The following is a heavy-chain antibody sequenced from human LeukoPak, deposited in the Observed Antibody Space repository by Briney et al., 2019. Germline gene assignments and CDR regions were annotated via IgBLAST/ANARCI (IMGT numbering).Heavy chain of an antibody. CDR1: GFTFSSFA. Sequence: GTSLRLSCAASGFTFSSFAMHWVRQPPGKGLEWVALMTYDGSRINYADSVKGRFTISRDNSKNTLYLQMNSLRAEDTAVYYCAKDVTGWPHYYYYYMDVWGKGTTVTISS. V-gene: IGHV3-30*04. CDR3: AKDVTGWPHYYYYYMDV. CDR2: MTYDGSRI. D-gene: IGHD3-9*01. J-gene: IGHJ6*03.